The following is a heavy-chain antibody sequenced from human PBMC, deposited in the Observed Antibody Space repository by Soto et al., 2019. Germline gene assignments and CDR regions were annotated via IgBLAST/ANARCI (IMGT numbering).Heavy chain of an antibody. J-gene: IGHJ5*02. CDR2: VYSTGST. CDR3: ARQSSALQWWFDP. D-gene: IGHD3-22*01. Sequence: SETLSLTCTVSGGSIRNSSLYWGWIRQPPGRGLAWIGSVYSTGSTYYNPSLKSRVTISVDTSKNQFSLRLSSVTAADTAVYYCARQSSALQWWFDPWGQGTLVTVSS. CDR1: GGSIRNSSLY. V-gene: IGHV4-39*01.